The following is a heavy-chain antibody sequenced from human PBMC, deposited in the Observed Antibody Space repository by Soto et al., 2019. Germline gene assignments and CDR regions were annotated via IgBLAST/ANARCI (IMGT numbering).Heavy chain of an antibody. J-gene: IGHJ3*02. Sequence: SETLSLTCTVSGGSISSYYWSWIRQPPGKGLEWVGYIYYSGSTSYNPSLKSRVTISVDTSKNQFSLKLSSVTAADTAVYYFACSASGCSGGSCYAFDIWGQGTMVTVSS. D-gene: IGHD2-15*01. V-gene: IGHV4-59*01. CDR3: ACSASGCSGGSCYAFDI. CDR1: GGSISSYY. CDR2: IYYSGST.